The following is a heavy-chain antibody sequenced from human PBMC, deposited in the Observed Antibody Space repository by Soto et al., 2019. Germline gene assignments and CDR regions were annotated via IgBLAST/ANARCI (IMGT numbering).Heavy chain of an antibody. V-gene: IGHV3-15*01. D-gene: IGHD2-2*01. CDR3: TTLSYLYYDGMDV. CDR2: IKSKVDGGTA. Sequence: EVQLVESGGGLVKPGGSLRLSREASGFTFSNAWMNWVRQGPGKGLEWLGRIKSKVDGGTADYVAATKGRFSISRDDLKNMLYLQMNSLKPDDTAVYYCTTLSYLYYDGMDVWGQGTTVTVS. CDR1: GFTFSNAW. J-gene: IGHJ6*02.